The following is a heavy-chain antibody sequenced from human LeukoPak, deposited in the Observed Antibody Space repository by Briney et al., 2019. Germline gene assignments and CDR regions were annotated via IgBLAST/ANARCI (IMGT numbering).Heavy chain of an antibody. V-gene: IGHV4-34*01. CDR3: ARDRYYYDSSGYYPGYYYMDV. CDR1: GGPFSGYY. CDR2: INHSGNT. J-gene: IGHJ6*03. D-gene: IGHD3-22*01. Sequence: PSETLSLTCVVYGGPFSGYYWSWVRQPPGKGLEWIGEINHSGNTNYNPSLKSRVTISVDTSKNQFSLKLTSVTAADTAVYYCARDRYYYDSSGYYPGYYYMDVWGKGTTVTVSS.